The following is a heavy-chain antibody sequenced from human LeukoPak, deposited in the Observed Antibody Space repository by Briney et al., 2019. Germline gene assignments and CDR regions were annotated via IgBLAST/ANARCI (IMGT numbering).Heavy chain of an antibody. V-gene: IGHV3-23*01. J-gene: IGHJ4*02. CDR3: ARLGYGYFDY. Sequence: PGGSLRLSCAAAGFAFSSYAMSWVRQAPGKGLEWVSTISGDGGSTYYADSVRGRFTMSRDNSKNTLYLQMNSLRAEDTAVYYCARLGYGYFDYWGQGTLVTVSS. CDR1: GFAFSSYA. CDR2: ISGDGGST. D-gene: IGHD5-18*01.